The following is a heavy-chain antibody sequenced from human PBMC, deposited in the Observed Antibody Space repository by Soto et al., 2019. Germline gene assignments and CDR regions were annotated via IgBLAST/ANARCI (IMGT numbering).Heavy chain of an antibody. CDR3: ARAIVVMSAIDWFDP. Sequence: PSETLSLTCTVSGGSITSGDYHWSWIRQPPGKGLEWIGYIFNSGTGNTYYNPSLKSRVTISIDTSKNQSSLRLSSVTATDTAVYYCARAIVVMSAIDWFDPWGQGALVTVSS. CDR2: IFNSGTGNT. V-gene: IGHV4-30-4*08. CDR1: GGSITSGDYH. J-gene: IGHJ5*02. D-gene: IGHD2-21*01.